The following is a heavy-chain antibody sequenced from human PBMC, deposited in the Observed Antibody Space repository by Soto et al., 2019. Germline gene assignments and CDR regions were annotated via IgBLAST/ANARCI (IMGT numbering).Heavy chain of an antibody. CDR1: GGSISSINW. J-gene: IGHJ5*02. D-gene: IGHD3-10*01. CDR2: IYYSGST. V-gene: IGHV4-4*02. CDR3: ARSSGVSATKWFDA. Sequence: QVHLQESGPGLVKPWGTLSLTCGVSGGSISSINWWSWVRQTPGKGLEWIGEIYYSGSTNYNPSLTSRVTMSIDKSKNQFFLNLTSVTAADTALYYCARSSGVSATKWFDAWGQGTLVTVSS.